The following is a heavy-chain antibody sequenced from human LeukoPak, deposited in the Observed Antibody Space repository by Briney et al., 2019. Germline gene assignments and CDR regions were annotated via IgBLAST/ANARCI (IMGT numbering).Heavy chain of an antibody. CDR1: GFTFTTYS. CDR2: ISGTGGNT. V-gene: IGHV3-23*01. J-gene: IGHJ4*02. Sequence: GGSLRLSCAASGFTFTTYSMSWVRQAPGKGLEWVSAISGTGGNTYYADSVKGRFTISRDNSKNTLHLQMNSLRAEDTAVYYCANHNIATFDYWGQGTLVTVSS. D-gene: IGHD2-15*01. CDR3: ANHNIATFDY.